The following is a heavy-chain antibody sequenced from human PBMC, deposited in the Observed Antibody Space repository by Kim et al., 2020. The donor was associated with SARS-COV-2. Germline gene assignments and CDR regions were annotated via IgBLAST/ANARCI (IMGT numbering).Heavy chain of an antibody. CDR3: SRRLSNTSGWGSHYCDL. V-gene: IGHV4-34*01. CDR2: INHSGRT. CDR1: GVSFSGFF. J-gene: IGHJ2*01. D-gene: IGHD3-10*01. Sequence: SETLSLTCAVSGVSFSGFFWSWIRQPPGKGLEWIGEINHSGRTNYNPSLKSRVIISVDTYKTQIPLKLNLGTAADTAAYFCSRRLSNTSGWGSHYCDLWG.